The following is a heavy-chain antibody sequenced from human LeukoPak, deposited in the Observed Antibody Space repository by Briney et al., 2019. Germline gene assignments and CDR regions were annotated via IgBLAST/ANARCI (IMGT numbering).Heavy chain of an antibody. CDR3: ARDGLYSSSSSFDP. Sequence: ASVKVSCKASGYTFTGYYIHWVRQAPGQGLEWMGWINPSTGGTTYAQKFQGRVTMTRDTSISTAYMELSRLRSDDTAVYYCARDGLYSSSSSFDPWGQGTLVTVSS. D-gene: IGHD6-6*01. CDR2: INPSTGGT. CDR1: GYTFTGYY. J-gene: IGHJ5*02. V-gene: IGHV1-2*02.